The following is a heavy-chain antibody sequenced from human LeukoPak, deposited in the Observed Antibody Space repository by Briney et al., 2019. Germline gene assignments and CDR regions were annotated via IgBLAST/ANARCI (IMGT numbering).Heavy chain of an antibody. V-gene: IGHV4-34*01. Sequence: SETLSLTCAVYGRSFNNYYWRWIRQPPGEGLEWIGEINHSGGTNYNPSLKSRVTVSVDMSKNHFSLELTSVTAADTAVYYCAREAATSHGLEGCWGQGTLVTVSS. D-gene: IGHD3-3*01. CDR3: AREAATSHGLEGC. J-gene: IGHJ4*02. CDR2: INHSGGT. CDR1: GRSFNNYY.